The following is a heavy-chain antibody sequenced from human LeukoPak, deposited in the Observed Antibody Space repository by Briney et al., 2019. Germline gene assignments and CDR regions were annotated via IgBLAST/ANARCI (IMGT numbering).Heavy chain of an antibody. V-gene: IGHV1-69*06. D-gene: IGHD3-10*01. J-gene: IGHJ4*02. CDR1: GGTFSNYA. CDR2: VFPIFGTP. Sequence: EASVKVSCKASGGTFSNYAINWVRQAPGQGLEWTGRVFPIFGTPNYAQKFQGRVTLTADKSTSTAYMELSSLTSEDTAVYYCARDQGDDYWGQGTLVTVSS. CDR3: ARDQGDDY.